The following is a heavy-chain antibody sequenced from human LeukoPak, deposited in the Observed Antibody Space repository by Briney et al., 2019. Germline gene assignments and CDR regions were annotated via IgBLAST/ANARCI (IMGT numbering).Heavy chain of an antibody. D-gene: IGHD3-10*01. Sequence: ASVKVSCKASGYTFSGYGISWVRQAPGQGLEWMGWISAYNGNTNYAQKLQGRVTMTTDTSTSTAYMELRSLRSDDTAVYYCARVRADYGSGSYCYDYWGQGTLVTVSS. CDR2: ISAYNGNT. V-gene: IGHV1-18*01. CDR1: GYTFSGYG. J-gene: IGHJ4*02. CDR3: ARVRADYGSGSYCYDY.